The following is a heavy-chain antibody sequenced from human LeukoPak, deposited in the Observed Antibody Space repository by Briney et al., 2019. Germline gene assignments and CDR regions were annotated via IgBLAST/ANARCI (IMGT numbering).Heavy chain of an antibody. CDR3: AKVRYSSSWYTPSPPDY. V-gene: IGHV3-23*01. CDR2: VSGSGRNT. J-gene: IGHJ4*02. CDR1: GFTFSNYA. D-gene: IGHD6-13*01. Sequence: GGSLRLSCAGSGFTFSNYAMTWVRQAPGKGLEWVSSVSGSGRNTFYPDSVRGRFTISRDNSKNTLYLQMNSLRAEDTAVYYCAKVRYSSSWYTPSPPDYWGQGTLVTVSS.